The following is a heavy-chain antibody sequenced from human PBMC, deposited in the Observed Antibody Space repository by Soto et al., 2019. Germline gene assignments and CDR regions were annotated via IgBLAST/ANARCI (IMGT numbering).Heavy chain of an antibody. CDR1: GFTFSSYA. J-gene: IGHJ4*02. CDR2: ISYDGSNK. D-gene: IGHD4-4*01. Sequence: GGSLRLSCAASGFTFSSYAMHWVRQAPGKGLEWVAVISYDGSNKYYADSVKGRFTISRDNSKNTLYLQMNSLRAEDTAVYYCARTYSNYRYYFDYWGQGTLVTVSS. V-gene: IGHV3-30-3*01. CDR3: ARTYSNYRYYFDY.